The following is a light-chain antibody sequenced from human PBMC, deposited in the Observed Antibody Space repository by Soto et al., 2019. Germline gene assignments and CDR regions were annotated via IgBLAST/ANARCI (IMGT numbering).Light chain of an antibody. Sequence: QSALTQPRSVSGSPGQSVTISCTGTSSDVGGYNYVSWYQHHPGKAPKLIIYDVSKRPSGVPDRFSGSKSGNTASLTISGLQAEDEADYYGCSYAGSYTYTLVFGGGTKLTVL. J-gene: IGLJ2*01. V-gene: IGLV2-11*01. CDR3: CSYAGSYTYTLV. CDR1: SSDVGGYNY. CDR2: DVS.